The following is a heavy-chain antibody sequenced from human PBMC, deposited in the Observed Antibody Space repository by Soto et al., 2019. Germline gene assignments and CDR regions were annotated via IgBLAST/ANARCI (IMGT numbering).Heavy chain of an antibody. CDR1: GGTFSSYA. J-gene: IGHJ6*02. CDR2: IIPIFGTA. Sequence: QVQLVQSGAEVKKPGSSVKVSCKASGGTFSSYAISWVRQAPGQGLEWMGGIIPIFGTANYAQKFQGRVTITADESTSTAYMELSSLRSEDTAVYYCARSYCISTSCYALHYYYGMDVWGQGTTVTVSS. D-gene: IGHD2-2*01. V-gene: IGHV1-69*01. CDR3: ARSYCISTSCYALHYYYGMDV.